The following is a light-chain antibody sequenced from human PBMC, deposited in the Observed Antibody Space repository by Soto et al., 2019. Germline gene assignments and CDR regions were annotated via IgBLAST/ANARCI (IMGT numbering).Light chain of an antibody. Sequence: EIVLTQSPATLSLSPGERATLSCRASRSVRSYLAWYQQKPGQAPRLLIYDASNRAAGIPARFSGSGSETYFTLTISNLEPEDFAVYYCQQRYAWPPITFAQGTRLEIK. CDR2: DAS. CDR1: RSVRSY. V-gene: IGKV3-11*01. CDR3: QQRYAWPPIT. J-gene: IGKJ5*01.